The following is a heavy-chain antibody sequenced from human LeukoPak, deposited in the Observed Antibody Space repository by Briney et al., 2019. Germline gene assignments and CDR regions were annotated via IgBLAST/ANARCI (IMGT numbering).Heavy chain of an antibody. D-gene: IGHD2-2*01. Sequence: PGGALRLSCEASGFTFSSYWMSWVRQAPGKGPEWVANIKQDGSDKYYADSVKGRFTVSRDNAKNSLSLQMNSLRAEDTAVYYCTSLRTAVPHAGEAYDIWGQGTLVTVSS. V-gene: IGHV3-7*01. J-gene: IGHJ3*02. CDR1: GFTFSSYW. CDR3: TSLRTAVPHAGEAYDI. CDR2: IKQDGSDK.